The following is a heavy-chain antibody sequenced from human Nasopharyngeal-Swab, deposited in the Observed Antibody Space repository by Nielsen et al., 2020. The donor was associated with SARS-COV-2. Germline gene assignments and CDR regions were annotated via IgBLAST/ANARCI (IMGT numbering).Heavy chain of an antibody. J-gene: IGHJ3*01. CDR3: AREISGGSSHDAFDV. Sequence: WIRQPPGKGLEWIGSIYYRGSTYFNPSLKSRVTISIDRSKNQFSLKLISVTAADTAVYYCAREISGGSSHDAFDVWGQGTMVTVSS. D-gene: IGHD2-15*01. CDR2: IYYRGST. V-gene: IGHV4-39*07.